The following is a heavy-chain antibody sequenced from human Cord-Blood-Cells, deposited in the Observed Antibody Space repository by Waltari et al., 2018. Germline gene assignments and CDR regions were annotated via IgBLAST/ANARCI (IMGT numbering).Heavy chain of an antibody. V-gene: IGHV1-2*02. D-gene: IGHD6-13*01. CDR3: ARSDSSSWYFQH. CDR1: GYTFPGHY. J-gene: IGHJ1*01. CDR2: INPNSGGT. Sequence: VQLVQSGAEVKKPGASVKVSCKASGYTFPGHYTPWVRQAPGQGLEWMGWINPNSGGTNYAQKFQGRVTMTRDTSISTAYMELSRLRSDDTAVYYCARSDSSSWYFQHWGQGTLVTVSS.